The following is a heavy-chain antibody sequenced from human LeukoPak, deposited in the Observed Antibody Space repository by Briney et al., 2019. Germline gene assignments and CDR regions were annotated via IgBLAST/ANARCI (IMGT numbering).Heavy chain of an antibody. CDR1: GYTFTSYD. CDR3: ARGDYYYGMDV. Sequence: VASVKVSCKASGYTFTSYDIHWVRQATGQGLAWMGWMNPNSGNTGYAQKFQGRVTMTRNTSISTAYMELSSLRSEDTAVYYCARGDYYYGMDVWGQGTTVTVSS. V-gene: IGHV1-8*01. J-gene: IGHJ6*02. CDR2: MNPNSGNT.